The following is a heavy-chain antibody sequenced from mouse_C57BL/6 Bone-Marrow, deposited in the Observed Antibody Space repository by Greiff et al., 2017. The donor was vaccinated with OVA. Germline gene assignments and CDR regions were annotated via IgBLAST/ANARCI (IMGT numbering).Heavy chain of an antibody. CDR2: IDPSDSYT. V-gene: IGHV1-50*01. CDR3: ARSPPGDYCGSSFYWYFDV. D-gene: IGHD1-1*01. J-gene: IGHJ1*03. Sequence: QWVKQRLGQGLEWIGEIDPSDSYTNYNQKFKGKATLTVDTSSSTAYMQLSSLTSEDSAVYYCARSPPGDYCGSSFYWYFDVWGTGTTVTVSS.